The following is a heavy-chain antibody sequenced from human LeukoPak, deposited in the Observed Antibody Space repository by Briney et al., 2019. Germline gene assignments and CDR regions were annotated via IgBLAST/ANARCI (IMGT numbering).Heavy chain of an antibody. CDR1: GGTFSSYA. Sequence: GSSVKVSCKASGGTFSSYAISWVRQVPGQGLEWMGGIIPIFGTANYAQKFQGRVTITTDESTSTAYMELSSLRSEDTAVYYCARGSTGNHSPPHFDYWGQGTLVTVSS. CDR3: ARGSTGNHSPPHFDY. J-gene: IGHJ4*02. D-gene: IGHD3-10*01. CDR2: IIPIFGTA. V-gene: IGHV1-69*05.